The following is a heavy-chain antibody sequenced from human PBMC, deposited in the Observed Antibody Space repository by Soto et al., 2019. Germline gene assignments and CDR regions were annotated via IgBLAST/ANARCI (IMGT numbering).Heavy chain of an antibody. CDR1: GFTFSSYA. D-gene: IGHD6-19*01. J-gene: IGHJ6*02. CDR2: ISGSGGST. CDR3: AKYRVDGTDYYYYGMDV. V-gene: IGHV3-23*01. Sequence: PGGSLRLSCAASGFTFSSYAMSWVRQAPGKGLEWVSAISGSGGSTYYADSVKGRFTISRDNSKNTLYLQMNSLRAEDTAVYYCAKYRVDGTDYYYYGMDVWGQGTTVTVSS.